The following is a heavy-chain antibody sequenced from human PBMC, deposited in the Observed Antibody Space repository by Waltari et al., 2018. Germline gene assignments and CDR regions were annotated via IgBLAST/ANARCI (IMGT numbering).Heavy chain of an antibody. CDR3: ARGEQQLNYYYYYYMDV. V-gene: IGHV1-69*14. Sequence: QVQLVQSGAEVKKPGSSVKVSCKDSGGTFSSYAISWVRQAPGQGLEWMGGIIPIVGTANYAQKFQDRVTITADKATSTAYMELSSLRSEDTAVYYCARGEQQLNYYYYYYMDVWGKGPTVTVSS. D-gene: IGHD6-13*01. J-gene: IGHJ6*03. CDR2: IIPIVGTA. CDR1: GGTFSSYA.